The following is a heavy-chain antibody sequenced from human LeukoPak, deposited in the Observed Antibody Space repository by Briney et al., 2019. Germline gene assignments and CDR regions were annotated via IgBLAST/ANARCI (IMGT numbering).Heavy chain of an antibody. J-gene: IGHJ4*02. CDR2: ISSGGNTV. V-gene: IGHV3-48*03. CDR1: GFTFSSFE. CDR3: ARRPSGWPSDY. D-gene: IGHD6-19*01. Sequence: PGRSLRLSCAASGFTFSSFEMHWVRQAPGKGLEWISYISSGGNTVYYADSVKGRVTISRDNGKNSLYLQMNSLRAEDTAVYYCARRPSGWPSDYWGQGTLVIVSS.